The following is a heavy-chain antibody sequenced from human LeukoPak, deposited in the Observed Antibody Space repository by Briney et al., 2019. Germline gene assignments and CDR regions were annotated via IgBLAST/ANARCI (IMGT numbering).Heavy chain of an antibody. V-gene: IGHV3-23*01. CDR3: AKALEQETVIALDS. CDR1: GFTFSTYA. D-gene: IGHD6-13*01. J-gene: IGHJ4*02. CDR2: ISGSGGST. Sequence: PGGSLRLSCAVSGFTFSTYAMSWVRQAPGKGLGWVSAISGSGGSTYYADSVKGRFTISRDNSKNTPYLQMNSLRAEDTSIYFCAKALEQETVIALDSWGQGTLVTVSS.